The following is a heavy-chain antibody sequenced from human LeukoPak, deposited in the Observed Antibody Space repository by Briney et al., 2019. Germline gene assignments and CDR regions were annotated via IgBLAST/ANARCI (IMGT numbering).Heavy chain of an antibody. CDR1: GGSISSYY. CDR3: VRGGYYYGPSD. CDR2: TYTSGSI. J-gene: IGHJ4*02. Sequence: SETLSLTCTVSGGSISSYYWSWIRQPAGKGLEWIGRTYTSGSINYNPSLKSRVTMSVDTSKNQFSLKVSSATAADTAVYYCVRGGYYYGPSDWGQGTLVTVSS. V-gene: IGHV4-4*07. D-gene: IGHD3-10*01.